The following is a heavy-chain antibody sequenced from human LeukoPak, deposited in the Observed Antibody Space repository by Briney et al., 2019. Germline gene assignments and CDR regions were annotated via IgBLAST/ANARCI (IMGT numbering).Heavy chain of an antibody. CDR1: GGSISSYY. J-gene: IGHJ3*02. Sequence: PSETLSLTCTVSGGSISSYYWSWIRQPPGKRLEWIGYIYTSGSTNYNPSLKSRVTISVDTSKNQFSLKLSSVTAAETAVYYCARRGPDRDDFWSGYYGQDAFDIWGQGTMVTVSS. CDR2: IYTSGST. D-gene: IGHD3-3*01. CDR3: ARRGPDRDDFWSGYYGQDAFDI. V-gene: IGHV4-4*09.